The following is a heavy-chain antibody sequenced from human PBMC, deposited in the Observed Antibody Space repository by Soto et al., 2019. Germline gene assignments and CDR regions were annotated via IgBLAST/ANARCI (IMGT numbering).Heavy chain of an antibody. Sequence: QVQLVESGGGVVQPGESLRLSCVASGFTFTNYAMHWVRQAPGKGLEWVAFISYDGSNQQYAESMEGRFTISRDNSKNTLYLQMNSLREEDTGVYYCTRDIYDSGYWGQGSLVTVSS. J-gene: IGHJ4*02. D-gene: IGHD3-9*01. CDR1: GFTFTNYA. CDR3: TRDIYDSGY. CDR2: ISYDGSNQ. V-gene: IGHV3-30-3*01.